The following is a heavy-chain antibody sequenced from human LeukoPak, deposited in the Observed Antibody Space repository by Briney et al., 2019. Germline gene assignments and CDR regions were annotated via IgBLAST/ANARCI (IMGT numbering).Heavy chain of an antibody. J-gene: IGHJ4*02. CDR2: ISSSYI. V-gene: IGHV3-21*04. Sequence: GGSLRLSCAASGFTFSSYTINWVRQAPGKGLEWVSSISSSYIYYADSVKGRFTISRDNAKNSLYLQMNSLRAEDTAVYYCARSVGATMVFDYWGQGTLVTVSS. D-gene: IGHD1-26*01. CDR3: ARSVGATMVFDY. CDR1: GFTFSSYT.